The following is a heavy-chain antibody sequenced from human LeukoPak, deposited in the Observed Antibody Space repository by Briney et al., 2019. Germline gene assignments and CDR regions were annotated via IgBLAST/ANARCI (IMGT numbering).Heavy chain of an antibody. CDR2: ITMRGSVI. CDR3: ARGGWSRGWFDQ. CDR1: GFKFRVYY. V-gene: IGHV3-11*01. Sequence: SGGSLTLACAPSGFKFRVYYTSSIRQAPGEGLECISYITMRGSVIQSSSSVKARFTTSRDNARNSLYLRMNSLRADDTAVYYCARGGWSRGWFDQGGQGTLVSVSS. J-gene: IGHJ5*02. D-gene: IGHD6-19*01.